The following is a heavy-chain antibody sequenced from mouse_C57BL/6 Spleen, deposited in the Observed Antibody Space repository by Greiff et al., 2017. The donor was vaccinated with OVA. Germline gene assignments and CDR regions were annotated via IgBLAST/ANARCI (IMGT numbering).Heavy chain of an antibody. V-gene: IGHV1-64*01. CDR3: ARWLLPFAY. CDR1: GYTFTSYW. D-gene: IGHD2-3*01. Sequence: QVHVKQSGAELVKPGASVKLSCKASGYTFTSYWMHWVKQRPGQGLEWIGMIHPNSGSTNYNEKFKSKATLTVDKSSSTAYMQLSSLTSEDSAVYYCARWLLPFAYWGQGTLVTVSA. J-gene: IGHJ3*01. CDR2: IHPNSGST.